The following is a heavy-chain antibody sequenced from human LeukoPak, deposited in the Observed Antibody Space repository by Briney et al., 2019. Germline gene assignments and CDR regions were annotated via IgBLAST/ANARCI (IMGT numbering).Heavy chain of an antibody. CDR3: ATRYYGSGSYYNVEGMDV. CDR2: IYYSGST. Sequence: SETLSLTCTVSGGSISSYYWSWIRQPPGKGLEWIRYIYYSGSTNYNPSLKSRVTISVDTSKNQFSLKLSSVTAADTAVYYCATRYYGSGSYYNVEGMDVWGQGTTVTVSS. D-gene: IGHD3-10*01. J-gene: IGHJ6*02. CDR1: GGSISSYY. V-gene: IGHV4-59*01.